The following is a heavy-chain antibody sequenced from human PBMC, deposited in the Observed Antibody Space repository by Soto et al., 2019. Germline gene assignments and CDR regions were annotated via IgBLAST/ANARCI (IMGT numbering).Heavy chain of an antibody. J-gene: IGHJ6*02. D-gene: IGHD6-13*01. V-gene: IGHV3-23*01. CDR3: EKVGNSSSSFGMDV. Sequence: EVQLLESGGGLVQPGGSLRLSCAASGFTFSSYAMSWVRQAPGKGLEWVSAISGGGGSTYYADSVKGRFTISRDNSKNTLYLQMNGLRAEDTDVYYCEKVGNSSSSFGMDVWGQGTTVTSSS. CDR1: GFTFSSYA. CDR2: ISGGGGST.